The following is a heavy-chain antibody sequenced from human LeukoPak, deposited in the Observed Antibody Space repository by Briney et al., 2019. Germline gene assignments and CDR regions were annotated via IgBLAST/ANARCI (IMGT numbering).Heavy chain of an antibody. D-gene: IGHD6-6*01. Sequence: GGSLRLSCAASGFTFSSYAMHWVRQAPGKGLEWVAVISYDGSNKYYADSVKGRFTISRDNSKNTLYLQMNSLRAEDTAVYYCARDHRSSSSYYFDYWGQGTPVTVSS. CDR2: ISYDGSNK. CDR1: GFTFSSYA. J-gene: IGHJ4*02. V-gene: IGHV3-30-3*01. CDR3: ARDHRSSSSYYFDY.